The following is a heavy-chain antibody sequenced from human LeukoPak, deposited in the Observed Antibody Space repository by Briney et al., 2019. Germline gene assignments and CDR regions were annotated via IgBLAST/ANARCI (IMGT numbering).Heavy chain of an antibody. CDR2: IWYDGGTK. V-gene: IGHV3-30*02. Sequence: GGSLRLSCAASGFTVSTNGMHWVRQAPGKGLEWVAVIWYDGGTKYSEDSVKGRFTISKDNSKNMVYLQMNSLRVEDAGVYYCAKSRDGHNHGLFWGQGTLVTVSS. CDR3: AKSRDGHNHGLF. D-gene: IGHD5-24*01. CDR1: GFTVSTNG. J-gene: IGHJ4*02.